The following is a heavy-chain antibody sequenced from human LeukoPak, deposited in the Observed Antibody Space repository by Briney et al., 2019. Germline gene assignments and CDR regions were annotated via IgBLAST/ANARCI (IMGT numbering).Heavy chain of an antibody. CDR3: ARGDRQIWFGELLDFDY. Sequence: PGGSLRLSCAASGFTFSSYGMHWVRQAPGKGLEWVAVIWYDGSNKYYADSVKGRFTISRDNSRNTLYLQMNSLRAEDTAVYYCARGDRQIWFGELLDFDYWGQGTLVTVSS. J-gene: IGHJ4*02. V-gene: IGHV3-33*01. CDR2: IWYDGSNK. D-gene: IGHD3-10*01. CDR1: GFTFSSYG.